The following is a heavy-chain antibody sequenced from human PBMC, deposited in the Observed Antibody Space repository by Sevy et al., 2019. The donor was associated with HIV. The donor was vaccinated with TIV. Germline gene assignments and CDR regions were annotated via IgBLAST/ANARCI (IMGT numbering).Heavy chain of an antibody. CDR2: IYPGDSDT. J-gene: IGHJ4*02. D-gene: IGHD4-17*01. Sequence: GESLKISCKGSGYNFTSYWIGWVRQMPGKGLEWMGIIYPGDSDTTYSPSFQGQVTISADKSVSTAYLQWSSLKASDTAMYYCARGTTVTRIDYWGQGTLVTVSS. CDR3: ARGTTVTRIDY. CDR1: GYNFTSYW. V-gene: IGHV5-51*01.